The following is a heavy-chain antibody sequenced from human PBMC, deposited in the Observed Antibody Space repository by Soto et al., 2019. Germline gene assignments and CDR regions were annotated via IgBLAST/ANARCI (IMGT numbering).Heavy chain of an antibody. CDR1: GYTFTENQ. D-gene: IGHD3-16*01. V-gene: IGHV1-2*02. J-gene: IGHJ5*02. Sequence: ASVKVSCKASGYTFTENQIHWLRRAPGQRLEWMGRIDPKSGDTTFAQTYQGRVTMTRDMSSNTVYMELTRLTSDDTAIYYCARRQISDYIRWSFDPWGQGTLVTVSS. CDR3: ARRQISDYIRWSFDP. CDR2: IDPKSGDT.